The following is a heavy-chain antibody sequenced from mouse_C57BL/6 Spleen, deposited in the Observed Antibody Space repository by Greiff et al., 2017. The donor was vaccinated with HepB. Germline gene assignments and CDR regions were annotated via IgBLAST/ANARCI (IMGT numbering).Heavy chain of an antibody. Sequence: QVQLQQPGAELVKPGASVKMSCKASGYTFTSYWITWVKQRPGQGLEWIGDIYPGSGSTNYNEKFKSKATLTVDTSSSTAYMQLSSLTSGDSAVYYCAREGQLRLLSWFAYWGQGTLVTVSA. J-gene: IGHJ3*01. V-gene: IGHV1-55*01. CDR1: GYTFTSYW. CDR2: IYPGSGST. D-gene: IGHD3-2*02. CDR3: AREGQLRLLSWFAY.